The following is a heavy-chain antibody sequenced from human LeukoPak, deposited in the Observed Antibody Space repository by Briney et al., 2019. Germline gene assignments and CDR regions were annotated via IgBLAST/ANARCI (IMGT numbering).Heavy chain of an antibody. J-gene: IGHJ5*02. CDR3: TSAGYHKSFDP. CDR2: IKTKTDGGTT. Sequence: GGSLRPSCTASGFTFTYSWMVGVGQAPGKGLEWVGRIKTKTDGGTTDYAAPVKGRFTISRDDLKNTVYLQMNSLKTEDTAVYYCTSAGYHKSFDPWGQGTLVTVSS. D-gene: IGHD6-25*01. CDR1: GFTFTYSW. V-gene: IGHV3-15*01.